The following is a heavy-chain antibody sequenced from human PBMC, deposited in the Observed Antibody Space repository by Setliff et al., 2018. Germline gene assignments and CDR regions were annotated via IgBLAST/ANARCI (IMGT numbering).Heavy chain of an antibody. J-gene: IGHJ3*02. CDR1: GFIFTKYA. CDR2: ISTSSGTR. Sequence: GGSLRLSCAASGFIFTKYAMSWVRLAPGKGLEWISYISTSSGTRYYADSVKGRFTISRDNANQSLYLQMNSLRAEDTAVYYCARLAFDIWGQGTMVTVSS. D-gene: IGHD3-3*02. CDR3: ARLAFDI. V-gene: IGHV3-48*01.